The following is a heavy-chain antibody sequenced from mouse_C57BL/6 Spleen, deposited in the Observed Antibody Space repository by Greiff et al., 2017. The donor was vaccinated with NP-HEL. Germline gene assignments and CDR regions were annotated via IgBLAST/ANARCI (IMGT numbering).Heavy chain of an antibody. CDR1: GYSFTSYY. V-gene: IGHV1-66*01. CDR3: ARPGTRDYFDY. J-gene: IGHJ2*01. Sequence: QVQLKQSGPELVKPGASVKISCKASGYSFTSYYIHWVKQRPGQGLEWIGWIYPGSGNTKYNEKFKGKATLTADTSSSTAYMQLSSLTSEDSAVYDCARPGTRDYFDYWGQGTTLTVSS. D-gene: IGHD4-1*01. CDR2: IYPGSGNT.